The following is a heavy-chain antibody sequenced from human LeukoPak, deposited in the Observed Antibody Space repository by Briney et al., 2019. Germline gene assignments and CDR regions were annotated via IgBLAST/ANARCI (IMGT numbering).Heavy chain of an antibody. CDR1: GGSVSSGSYY. V-gene: IGHV4-61*01. CDR2: IYYSGST. J-gene: IGHJ4*02. Sequence: SETLSLTCTVSGGSVSSGSYYWSWIRQPPGKGLEWIGYIYYSGSTNYNPSLKSRVTISVDTSKNQFSLKLSSVTAADTAVYYCARDGPTYDILTGYYNGEYYFDYWGQGTLVTVSS. CDR3: ARDGPTYDILTGYYNGEYYFDY. D-gene: IGHD3-9*01.